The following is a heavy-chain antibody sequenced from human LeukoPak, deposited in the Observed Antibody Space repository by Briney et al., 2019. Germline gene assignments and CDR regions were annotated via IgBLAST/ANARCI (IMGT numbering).Heavy chain of an antibody. Sequence: GGSLRLSCKASGFTFNMFWMAWVRQAPGKGLEWVSNTNQDGSVKFYVDSVRDRFAVSRDNAKNSLYLQMNSLRAEDTAVYYCARARWELLRRKNAFDYWGQGTLVTVSS. D-gene: IGHD1-26*01. CDR3: ARARWELLRRKNAFDY. V-gene: IGHV3-7*01. J-gene: IGHJ4*02. CDR1: GFTFNMFW. CDR2: TNQDGSVK.